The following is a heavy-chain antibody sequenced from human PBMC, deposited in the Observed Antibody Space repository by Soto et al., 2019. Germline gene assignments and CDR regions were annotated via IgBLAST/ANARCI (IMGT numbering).Heavy chain of an antibody. D-gene: IGHD2-15*01. J-gene: IGHJ3*02. CDR3: AREDLRCSGGSCYSDAFDI. Sequence: ASVKVSCKASGYTFTSYYMHWVRQAPGQGLEWMGIINPSGGSTSYAQKFQGRVTMTRDTSTSTVYMELSSLRSDDTAVYYCAREDLRCSGGSCYSDAFDIWGQGTMVTVSS. CDR1: GYTFTSYY. CDR2: INPSGGST. V-gene: IGHV1-46*01.